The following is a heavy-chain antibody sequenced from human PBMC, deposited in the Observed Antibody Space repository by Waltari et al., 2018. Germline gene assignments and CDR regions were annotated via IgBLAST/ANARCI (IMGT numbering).Heavy chain of an antibody. CDR3: TRGVQWLVLPVAFDI. V-gene: IGHV4-38-2*02. D-gene: IGHD6-19*01. CDR1: GYSVISGYY. J-gene: IGHJ3*02. CDR2: LYHSGSN. Sequence: QVQLKESGPGLVKPSETRSLTCTVSGYSVISGYYWGWIRQAPGKGLGCLGSLYHSGSNYYNPSLQSRFTISVHTSKNQFSLKLSSMTSADTAVYYCTRGVQWLVLPVAFDIWCQGTMVTVSS.